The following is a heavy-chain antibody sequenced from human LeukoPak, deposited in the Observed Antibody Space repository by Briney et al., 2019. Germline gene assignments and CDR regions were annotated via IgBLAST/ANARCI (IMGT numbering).Heavy chain of an antibody. D-gene: IGHD3-22*01. CDR3: ARHGNYYDTSQSDP. V-gene: IGHV4-38-2*01. CDR2: VYHSGST. CDR1: GYSISSGYY. Sequence: SETLSLTCAVSGYSISSGYYRGWIRQPPGKGVEWIWSVYHSGSTYYNPSLKSRVTISVDTSKNQFSLKLSSVTAADTAVYYCARHGNYYDTSQSDPWGQGTLVTVSS. J-gene: IGHJ5*02.